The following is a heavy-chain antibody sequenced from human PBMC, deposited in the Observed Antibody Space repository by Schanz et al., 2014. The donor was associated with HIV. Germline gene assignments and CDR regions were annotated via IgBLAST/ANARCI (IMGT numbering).Heavy chain of an antibody. CDR1: GFNFSNYA. D-gene: IGHD6-6*01. J-gene: IGHJ6*02. CDR2: FSGSAGST. CDR3: ASTIYPYSSSSDYYYGMDV. Sequence: EVRLLESGGGLVQPGGSLRLACSASGFNFSNYAMHWVRQTAGKGLAWVSGFSGSAGSTYYADSVKGRFTISRDNSKNTLYLQMNSLRAEDTAVYYCASTIYPYSSSSDYYYGMDVWGQGTTVSVSS. V-gene: IGHV3-23*01.